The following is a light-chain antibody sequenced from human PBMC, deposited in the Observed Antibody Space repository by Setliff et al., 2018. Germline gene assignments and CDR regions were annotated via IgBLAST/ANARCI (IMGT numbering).Light chain of an antibody. J-gene: IGLJ2*01. V-gene: IGLV2-14*03. CDR3: LSYTSKTTHAL. CDR2: EVT. CDR1: SSDVGTYNF. Sequence: QSALTQPAAVPGSPGQSITISCTGTSSDVGTYNFVSWYQQHPAKAPKLLIYEVTKRPSGVSDRFSGSKSGNTASLTISGLQAEDEADYYCLSYTSKTTHALFGGGTKVTVL.